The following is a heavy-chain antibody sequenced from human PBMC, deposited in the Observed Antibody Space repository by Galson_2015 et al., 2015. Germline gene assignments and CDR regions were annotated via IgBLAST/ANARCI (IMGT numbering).Heavy chain of an antibody. CDR1: GFTFSDYY. Sequence: SLRLSCAASGFTFSDYYMSWLRQAPGKGLEWVSYISSSGSTIYYADSVKGRFTISRDNAKNSLYLQMNSLRAEDTAVYYCARWSYCSGGSCPGGAFDIWGQGTMVTVSS. V-gene: IGHV3-11*01. CDR3: ARWSYCSGGSCPGGAFDI. D-gene: IGHD2-15*01. CDR2: ISSSGSTI. J-gene: IGHJ3*02.